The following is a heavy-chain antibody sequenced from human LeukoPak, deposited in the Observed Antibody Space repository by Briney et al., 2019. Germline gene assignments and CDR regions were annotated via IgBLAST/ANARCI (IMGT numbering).Heavy chain of an antibody. Sequence: PGGSLRLTCAASGFTFSIYSMNWVRQAPGKGLEWVSYISTSSSTIYYADPVKGRFKISRDNAKNSLYLQMNSLRDEDTAVYYCAREYLWYFDLWGRGTLVTVSS. CDR3: AREYLWYFDL. CDR2: ISTSSSTI. CDR1: GFTFSIYS. V-gene: IGHV3-48*02. J-gene: IGHJ2*01.